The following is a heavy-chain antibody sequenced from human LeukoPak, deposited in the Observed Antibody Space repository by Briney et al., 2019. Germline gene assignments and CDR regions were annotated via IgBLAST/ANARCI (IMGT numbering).Heavy chain of an antibody. CDR3: AREPRYCSSTSCYGGPIDY. D-gene: IGHD2-2*01. CDR1: GYSFTSYW. CDR2: IYPGDSDT. J-gene: IGHJ4*02. V-gene: IGHV5-51*01. Sequence: GESLKISCKGSGYSFTSYWIGWVRQMPGKGLEWMGIIYPGDSDTRYSPSFQGQVTISADKSISTAYLQWSSLKASDTAMYYCAREPRYCSSTSCYGGPIDYWGQGTLVTVSS.